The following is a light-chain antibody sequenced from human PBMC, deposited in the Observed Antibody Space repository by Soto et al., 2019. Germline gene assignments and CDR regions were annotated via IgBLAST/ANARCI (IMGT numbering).Light chain of an antibody. CDR1: QSVGXSY. Sequence: EIVLTQSPGTLSLSPGERATLSCRASQSVGXSYLAWYQQKPGQAPRLLIYGASSRATGIPDRFSGSGSGTDFTLTISRLEPEDFAVYYCQQYDNSPITFGQGTRLEIK. CDR2: GAS. CDR3: QQYDNSPIT. V-gene: IGKV3-20*01. J-gene: IGKJ5*01.